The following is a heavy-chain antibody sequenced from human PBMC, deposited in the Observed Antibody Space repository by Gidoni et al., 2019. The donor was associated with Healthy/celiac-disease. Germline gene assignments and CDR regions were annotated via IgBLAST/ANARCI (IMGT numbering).Heavy chain of an antibody. J-gene: IGHJ5*02. CDR2: INHSGST. D-gene: IGHD2-15*01. CDR1: GGSFRGYY. CDR3: ARGRKFWGKGYCSGGSCKRRFGFDP. V-gene: IGHV4-34*01. Sequence: QVQLQQWGAGLLKPSETLSLTCAVYGGSFRGYYWSWIRQPPGKGLEWIGEINHSGSTNYNPSLKSRVTISVDTSKNQFSLKLSSVTAADTAVYYCARGRKFWGKGYCSGGSCKRRFGFDPWGQGTLVTVSS.